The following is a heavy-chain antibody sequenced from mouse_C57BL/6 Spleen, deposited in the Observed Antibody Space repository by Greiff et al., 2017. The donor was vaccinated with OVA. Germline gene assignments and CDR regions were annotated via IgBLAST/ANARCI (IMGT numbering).Heavy chain of an antibody. CDR2: IDPSDSYT. J-gene: IGHJ2*01. CDR1: GYTFTSYW. Sequence: QVQLQQPGAELVRPGTSVKLSCKASGYTFTSYWMHWVKQRPGQGLEWIGVIDPSDSYTNYNQKFKGKATLTVDTSSSTAYMQLSSLTSEDSAVYYCASSPDYWGQGTTLTVSS. V-gene: IGHV1-59*01. CDR3: ASSPDY.